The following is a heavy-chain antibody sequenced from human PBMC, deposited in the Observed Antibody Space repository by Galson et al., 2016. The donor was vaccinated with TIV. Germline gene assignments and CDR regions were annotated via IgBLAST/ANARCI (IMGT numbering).Heavy chain of an antibody. D-gene: IGHD4-17*01. CDR1: GGSINSAGYY. V-gene: IGHV4-31*11. CDR2: IHSSGIT. J-gene: IGHJ6*02. CDR3: VREGSTVTMHHYFGMDV. Sequence: TLSLTCDVSGGSINSAGYYWSWLRQQSGESLEWIAYIHSSGITYYNPSLKSRVTLSVETSKSQFSLNLSSVSAADTAVYYCVREGSTVTMHHYFGMDVWGQGTSVTVSS.